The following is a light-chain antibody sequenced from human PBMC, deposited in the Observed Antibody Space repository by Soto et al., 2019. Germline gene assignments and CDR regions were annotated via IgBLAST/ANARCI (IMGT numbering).Light chain of an antibody. CDR3: QQRYSWPPLT. J-gene: IGKJ4*01. Sequence: EIVLTQSPGTLSLSPGERATLSCRASQTVIHYLAWYQQKPGQAPRLLIYEASNRATGIPTRFSGSGSGTDFTLTISSLEPEDFAVYYCQQRYSWPPLTFGGGTKVEMK. V-gene: IGKV3-11*01. CDR2: EAS. CDR1: QTVIHY.